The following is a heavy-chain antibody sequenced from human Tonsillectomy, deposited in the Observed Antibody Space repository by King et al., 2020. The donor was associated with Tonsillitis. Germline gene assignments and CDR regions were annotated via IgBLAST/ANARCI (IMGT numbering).Heavy chain of an antibody. Sequence: LQLQESGPGLVKPSETLSLTCSVSGGSSRSSGYYWCWMRRPPGKGLEWIVWIDFSVGTFYMSSLKSRVTIAVDTSENQVSLKLSSVTAADTALYFCARSLSSSDFSSGYYYYSDSWGQGILVTVSS. J-gene: IGHJ4*02. V-gene: IGHV4-39*01. CDR1: GGSSRSSGYY. CDR3: ARSLSSSDFSSGYYYYSDS. CDR2: IDFSVGT. D-gene: IGHD3-3*01.